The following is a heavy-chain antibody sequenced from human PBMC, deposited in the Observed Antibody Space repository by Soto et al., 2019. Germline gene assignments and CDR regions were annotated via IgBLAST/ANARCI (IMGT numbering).Heavy chain of an antibody. D-gene: IGHD3-16*02. J-gene: IGHJ5*02. CDR3: AKIWGSYRYTGVNWFDP. V-gene: IGHV3-30*18. CDR1: GFTFSSYG. CDR2: ISYDGSNK. Sequence: QVQLVESGGGVVQPGRSLRLSCAASGFTFSSYGMHWVRQAPCKGLEWVAVISYDGSNKYYADSVKGRFTISRDNSKNTLYLQMNSLRAEDTAVYYCAKIWGSYRYTGVNWFDPWGQGTLVTVSS.